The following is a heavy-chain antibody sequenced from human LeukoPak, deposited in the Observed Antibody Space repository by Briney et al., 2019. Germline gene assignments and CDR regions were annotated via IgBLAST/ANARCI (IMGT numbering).Heavy chain of an antibody. CDR3: VKEGPYSAFDY. V-gene: IGHV3-64D*06. Sequence: GGSLRLSCSASGFTFSSYAMHWVRQAPGKGLEYVSAISSNGGSTYYADSVKGRFTISRDNSKNTLYLQMSSLRAEDTAVYYCVKEGPYSAFDYWGQGTLVTVSS. CDR2: ISSNGGST. D-gene: IGHD6-13*01. CDR1: GFTFSSYA. J-gene: IGHJ4*02.